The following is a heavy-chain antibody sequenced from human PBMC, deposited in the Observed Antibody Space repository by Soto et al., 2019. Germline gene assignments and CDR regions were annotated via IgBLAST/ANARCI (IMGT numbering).Heavy chain of an antibody. Sequence: VRSLRLSCAASGFPFYSYAMHWVRQAPGKGLDCVAVISYDGSNKYYADSVKGRFTISRDNSKNTLYLQMNSLRAEDTAVYYCARDPVVVVTPSGGYYYYYGMDVWGQGPTVTVSS. CDR1: GFPFYSYA. J-gene: IGHJ6*02. CDR3: ARDPVVVVTPSGGYYYYYGMDV. D-gene: IGHD2-15*01. V-gene: IGHV3-30-3*01. CDR2: ISYDGSNK.